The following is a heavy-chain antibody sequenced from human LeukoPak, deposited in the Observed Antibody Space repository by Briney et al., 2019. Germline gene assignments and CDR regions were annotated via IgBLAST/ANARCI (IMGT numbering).Heavy chain of an antibody. Sequence: SETLSLTCAVSGGSISSSNWWSWVRPPPGKGLEWIGEIYHSGSTYYNPSLKSRVTISVDTPKNQFSLKLSSVTAADTAVYYCARSNRYCSGGSCYYFDYWGQGTLVTVSS. CDR3: ARSNRYCSGGSCYYFDY. D-gene: IGHD2-15*01. J-gene: IGHJ4*02. CDR1: GGSISSSNW. CDR2: IYHSGST. V-gene: IGHV4-4*02.